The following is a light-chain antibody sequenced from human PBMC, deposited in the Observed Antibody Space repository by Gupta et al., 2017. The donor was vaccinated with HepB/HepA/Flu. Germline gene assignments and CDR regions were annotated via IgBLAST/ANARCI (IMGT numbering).Light chain of an antibody. CDR2: DVS. Sequence: QSALTQPASVSGSPGQSITISCTGTSSDVGGYNYVSWYQQHPGKAPKLMIYDVSDRPSGVSNRFSGSKSGNTASLTISSLQAEDEADYDCSSYTSSSTLVFGGGTKLTVL. J-gene: IGLJ3*02. V-gene: IGLV2-14*01. CDR1: SSDVGGYNY. CDR3: SSYTSSSTLV.